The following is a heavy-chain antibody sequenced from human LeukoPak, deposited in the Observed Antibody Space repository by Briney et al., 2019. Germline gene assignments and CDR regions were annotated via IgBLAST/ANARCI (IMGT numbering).Heavy chain of an antibody. V-gene: IGHV1-46*01. Sequence: ASVKVSCKASGYTFTMYYIHWVRQAPGQGLEWMGMINPSDGATTYAQRFQGRVTMTRDMSTTTVYMDLRSLRSEDTAVYFCAGEQRGGRSGSLGGLFASYYTYYYMDVWGRGTTVTVSS. J-gene: IGHJ6*03. CDR2: INPSDGAT. CDR3: AGEQRGGRSGSLGGLFASYYTYYYMDV. D-gene: IGHD1-26*01. CDR1: GYTFTMYY.